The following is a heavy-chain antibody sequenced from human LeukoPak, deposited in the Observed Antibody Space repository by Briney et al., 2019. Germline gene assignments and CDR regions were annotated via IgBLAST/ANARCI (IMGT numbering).Heavy chain of an antibody. CDR3: ARDLGLFLGYCSSTSCSYAFDI. D-gene: IGHD2-2*01. J-gene: IGHJ3*02. Sequence: PGGSLRLSCAASGFTFSSFSMNWVRQAPGKGLEWVSYITTSSNTIYYADSVKGRFTISRDNARNSLYLQMNSLRAEDTAVYYCARDLGLFLGYCSSTSCSYAFDIWGQGTMVTVSS. V-gene: IGHV3-48*01. CDR2: ITTSSNTI. CDR1: GFTFSSFS.